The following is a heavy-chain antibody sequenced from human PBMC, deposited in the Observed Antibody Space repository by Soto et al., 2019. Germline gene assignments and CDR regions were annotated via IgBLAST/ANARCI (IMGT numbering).Heavy chain of an antibody. J-gene: IGHJ5*02. Sequence: QVQLVESGGGLVKPGGSLRLACATSGFTFTDYDMSWIRQAPGKGLEWVSYISYSGTTIYYADSVRGRFAISRDNAEKSLYLHMNSLGGEETAVYYCTRPCRYCMVGGPGNWFDPWGQGTLVTVSS. V-gene: IGHV3-11*01. CDR2: ISYSGTTI. CDR1: GFTFTDYD. D-gene: IGHD2-15*01. CDR3: TRPCRYCMVGGPGNWFDP.